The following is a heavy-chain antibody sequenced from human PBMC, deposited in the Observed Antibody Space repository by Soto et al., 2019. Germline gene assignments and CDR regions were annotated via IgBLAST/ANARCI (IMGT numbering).Heavy chain of an antibody. V-gene: IGHV4-59*08. CDR2: VFSTGST. J-gene: IGHJ6*03. CDR3: ARQDGYYYYMDV. CDR1: GGSFSSHY. Sequence: QVELQESGPGLVKPSETLSLTCKVSGGSFSSHYWSWIRQPPGEGMEWIGYVFSTGSTNYNPSLRRRGPTSVETFKNQFSLKLRSVTAADTAVYYCARQDGYYYYMDVWGKGTTVTVSS.